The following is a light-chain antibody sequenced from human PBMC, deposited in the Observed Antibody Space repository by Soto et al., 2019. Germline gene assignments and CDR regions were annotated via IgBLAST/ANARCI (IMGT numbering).Light chain of an antibody. CDR2: GAS. CDR3: QQYHNWART. CDR1: QSVSSN. J-gene: IGKJ1*01. V-gene: IGKV3-15*01. Sequence: EVVVTQSPATLSVFPGERATLSCQASQSVSSNLDWYQQRPGKPPRLLIYGASTRATGIPDRFSGSGSGTEVTVPIIGLQAEDFVIYYSQQYHNWARTFGQGNKVEIK.